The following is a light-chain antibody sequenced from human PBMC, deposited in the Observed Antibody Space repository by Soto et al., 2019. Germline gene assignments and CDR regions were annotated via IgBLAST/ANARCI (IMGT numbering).Light chain of an antibody. CDR3: VQHNSYPRLT. J-gene: IGKJ4*01. CDR1: QGIRND. V-gene: IGKV1-17*01. Sequence: DIQMTQSPSSLSASVGDRVTITCRASQGIRNDLSWYQQKPGKAPKSLMYGASNLQSGVPSRFSGSGSGTEFTLTISSLQPEDFATYYCVQHNSYPRLTCGGGTKVEIK. CDR2: GAS.